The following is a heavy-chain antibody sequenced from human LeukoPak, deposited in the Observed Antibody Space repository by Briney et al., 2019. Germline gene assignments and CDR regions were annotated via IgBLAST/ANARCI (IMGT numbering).Heavy chain of an antibody. J-gene: IGHJ4*02. CDR1: GYSISSGYY. CDR3: ARDLAAAGTGYFDY. Sequence: SETLSLTCTVSGYSISSGYYWGWIRQPPGKGLEWIGSIYHGGSTYYNTSLKSRVTISVDKAKNQFSLNLNSVTAADTAVYYCARDLAAAGTGYFDYWGQGTLVTVSS. D-gene: IGHD6-13*01. CDR2: IYHGGST. V-gene: IGHV4-38-2*02.